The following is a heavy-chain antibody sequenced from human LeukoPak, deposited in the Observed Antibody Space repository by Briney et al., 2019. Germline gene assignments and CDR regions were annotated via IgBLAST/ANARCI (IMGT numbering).Heavy chain of an antibody. V-gene: IGHV4-59*08. Sequence: SETLSLTCTVSGGSISSYYWSWIRQPPGKGLEWIGYIYYSGSTNYNPSLKSRVTISVDTSKNQFSLKLSSVTAADTAVYYCARHMTRYFDWLRPYYYYGMDAWGQGTTVTVSS. CDR2: IYYSGST. CDR3: ARHMTRYFDWLRPYYYYGMDA. CDR1: GGSISSYY. J-gene: IGHJ6*02. D-gene: IGHD3-9*01.